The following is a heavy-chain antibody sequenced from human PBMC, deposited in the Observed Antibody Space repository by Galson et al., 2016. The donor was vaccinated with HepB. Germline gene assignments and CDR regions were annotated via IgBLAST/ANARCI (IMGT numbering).Heavy chain of an antibody. D-gene: IGHD4-11*01. CDR3: ARDGGTDYIDAFDI. Sequence: SLRLSCAASGFTFSTYNMNWVRQAPGKGLEWVSSISSSSSYIYYADSVKGRFSISRDNAKNSLYLQMNSLRAEDTAVYYCARDGGTDYIDAFDIWGQGTMVTVSS. V-gene: IGHV3-21*01. J-gene: IGHJ3*02. CDR2: ISSSSSYI. CDR1: GFTFSTYN.